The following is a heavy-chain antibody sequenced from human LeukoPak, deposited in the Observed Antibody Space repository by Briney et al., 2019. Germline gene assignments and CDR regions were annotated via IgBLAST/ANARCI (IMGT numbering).Heavy chain of an antibody. CDR2: IIPILGIA. CDR3: ARGVAMVRGIYDY. D-gene: IGHD3-10*01. J-gene: IGHJ4*02. V-gene: IGHV1-69*04. CDR1: GGTFSSYA. Sequence: ASVKVSCKASGGTFSSYAISWVRQAPGQGLEWMGRIIPILGIANYAQKFQGRVTITADKSTSTAYMELSSLRSEDTAVYYCARGVAMVRGIYDYWGQGTLVTVSS.